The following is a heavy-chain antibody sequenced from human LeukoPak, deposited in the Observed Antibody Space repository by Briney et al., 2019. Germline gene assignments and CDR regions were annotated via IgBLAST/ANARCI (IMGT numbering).Heavy chain of an antibody. CDR2: INTEGSST. J-gene: IGHJ5*02. Sequence: GGSLRLSCAASGFTFSTYWMHWVRQAPGKGLVWVSRINTEGSSTFYADSVKGRFTISRDNAKNTLYLQMNSLRADDTAFYYCARATAGTRGWFDPWGQGTLVTVSS. CDR3: ARATAGTRGWFDP. V-gene: IGHV3-74*01. D-gene: IGHD6-13*01. CDR1: GFTFSTYW.